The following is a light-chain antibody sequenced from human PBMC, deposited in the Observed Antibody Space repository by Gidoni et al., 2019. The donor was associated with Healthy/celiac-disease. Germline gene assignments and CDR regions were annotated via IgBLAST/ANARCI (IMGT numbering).Light chain of an antibody. V-gene: IGKV3-11*01. CDR3: QQRSNWPPWT. CDR2: DAS. CDR1: QSVSSY. Sequence: EIVLTQSPATLSLSPGERATLSCRASQSVSSYLAWYQQKPGQAPRLLIYDASNRATGIPARFSGSGSGTDFTLTISSLDPEDFAVYYCQQRSNWPPWTFXXXTKVEIK. J-gene: IGKJ1*01.